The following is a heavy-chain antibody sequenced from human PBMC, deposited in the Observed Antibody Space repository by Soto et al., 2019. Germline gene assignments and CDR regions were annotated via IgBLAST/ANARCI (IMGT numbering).Heavy chain of an antibody. Sequence: QVQLVESGGGVVQPGRSLRLSCAASGFTFSSYGMHWVRQASGKGVEWMAVIWYDGNSKDYGDSVRGRFTVSRDNSKNTLYLQMDSLRAEDTAVYYCARDSSSGEGFDFWGQGTLVTVSS. CDR2: IWYDGNSK. J-gene: IGHJ4*02. D-gene: IGHD7-27*01. CDR3: ARDSSSGEGFDF. CDR1: GFTFSSYG. V-gene: IGHV3-33*01.